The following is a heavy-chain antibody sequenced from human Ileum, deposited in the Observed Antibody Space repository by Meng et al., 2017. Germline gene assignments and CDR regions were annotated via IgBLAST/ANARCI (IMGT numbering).Heavy chain of an antibody. CDR2: INPSGGTA. V-gene: IGHV1-46*01. J-gene: IGHJ4*02. CDR1: GYTFTTYY. D-gene: IGHD6-19*01. CDR3: ARRRVPGIGTPVYFDF. Sequence: ASVKVSCKASGYTFTTYYIHWVRQAPGQGLEWMGIINPSGGTATYAENFHGRVTMTSDTSTSTVYMELSSLRSEDTAVYYCARRRVPGIGTPVYFDFWGQGSLVTVSS.